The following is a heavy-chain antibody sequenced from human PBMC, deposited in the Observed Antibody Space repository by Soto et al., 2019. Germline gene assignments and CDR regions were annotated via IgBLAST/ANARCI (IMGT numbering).Heavy chain of an antibody. CDR3: ARAVSGYDYIWGSYRSNWFDP. V-gene: IGHV4-34*01. CDR2: INHSGST. D-gene: IGHD3-16*02. CDR1: GGSFSGYY. J-gene: IGHJ5*02. Sequence: SETLSLTCAVYGGSFSGYYWSWIRQPPGKGLEWIGEINHSGSTNYNPSLKSRVTISVDTSKNQFSLKLSSVTAADTAVYYCARAVSGYDYIWGSYRSNWFDPWGQGTLVTVSS.